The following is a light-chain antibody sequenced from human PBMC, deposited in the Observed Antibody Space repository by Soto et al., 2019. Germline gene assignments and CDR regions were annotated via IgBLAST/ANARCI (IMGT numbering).Light chain of an antibody. J-gene: IGLJ2*01. CDR2: EDA. Sequence: SSELTQPPSVSVSPGQTASITCSGDKLGDKYVCWYEQKPGQSPVLVIYEDAKRPSGIPERFSGSNSGNTATLTISGTQAMDEADYYCQAWDSSIVVFGGGTQLTVL. CDR1: KLGDKY. V-gene: IGLV3-1*01. CDR3: QAWDSSIVV.